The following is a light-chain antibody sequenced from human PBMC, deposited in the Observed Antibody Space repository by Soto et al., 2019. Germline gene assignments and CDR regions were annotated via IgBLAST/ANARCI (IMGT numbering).Light chain of an antibody. V-gene: IGKV2-28*01. CDR3: MQALQTRT. CDR1: QSLLHSNGYNY. J-gene: IGKJ1*01. CDR2: LGS. Sequence: DILMTQSPLSLPFTRGGPASISCRSSQSLLHSNGYNYLDWYLQKPGQSPQLLIYLGSYRASGVPDRFSGSGSGTDFTLKISRVEAEDVGVYYCMQALQTRTFGQGTKVDIK.